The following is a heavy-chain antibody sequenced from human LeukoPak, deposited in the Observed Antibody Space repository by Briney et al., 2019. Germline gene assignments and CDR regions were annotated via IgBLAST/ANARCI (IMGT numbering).Heavy chain of an antibody. J-gene: IGHJ4*02. V-gene: IGHV4-59*02. CDR3: ARIHRYCSGGACYVLDN. Sequence: KASETLSLTCVVSGGSVSGYYWGWIRQPPGRGLEWIGYVYYSGSTNYNPSFKSRTTISVDTPRNQFSLQLSSVTAADTAVYYCARIHRYCSGGACYVLDNWGQGTLVAVSS. D-gene: IGHD2-15*01. CDR2: VYYSGST. CDR1: GGSVSGYY.